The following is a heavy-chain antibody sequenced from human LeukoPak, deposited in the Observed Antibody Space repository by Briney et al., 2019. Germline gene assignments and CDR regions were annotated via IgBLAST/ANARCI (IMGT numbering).Heavy chain of an antibody. CDR1: GASFNSGNFY. J-gene: IGHJ6*03. V-gene: IGHV4-61*02. D-gene: IGHD2-8*02. Sequence: SPSLSLTCTVSGASFNSGNFYWTWLRQPAGKGLEWIGRIYTEGSTSFSPPLKSRVSRLVYTSKNQFSLSLSSGTAADTATYSCASEWGCDDNIYLDASGKGTPVTASS. CDR3: ASEWGCDDNIYLDA. CDR2: IYTEGST.